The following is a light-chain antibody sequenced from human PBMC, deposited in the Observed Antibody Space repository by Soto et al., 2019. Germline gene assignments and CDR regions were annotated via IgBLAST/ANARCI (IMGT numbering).Light chain of an antibody. CDR1: QSVSNNY. CDR2: DAS. V-gene: IGKV3-11*01. J-gene: IGKJ5*01. Sequence: ETVLTQSPDTLSLSPGERVTLSFRSSQSVSNNYLAWYQQKPGQAPRLLIYDASNRATGIPARFSGSGSGTDFTLTISSLEPEDFAVYYCQQRSNSITFGQGTRLEIK. CDR3: QQRSNSIT.